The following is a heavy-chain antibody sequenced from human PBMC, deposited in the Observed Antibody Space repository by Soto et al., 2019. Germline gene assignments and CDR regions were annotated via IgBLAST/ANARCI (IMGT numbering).Heavy chain of an antibody. D-gene: IGHD6-19*01. V-gene: IGHV3-48*03. CDR1: GFTFSSYE. Sequence: EVQLVESGGGLVQPGGSLRLSCAASGFTFSSYEMNWVRQAPGKGLEWVSYISSSGSTIYYADSVKGRFTISRDNAKNSLYLKMNSLRAEDTAVYYCATVDSSGWDLPLLPDYWGQGTLVTVSS. J-gene: IGHJ4*02. CDR2: ISSSGSTI. CDR3: ATVDSSGWDLPLLPDY.